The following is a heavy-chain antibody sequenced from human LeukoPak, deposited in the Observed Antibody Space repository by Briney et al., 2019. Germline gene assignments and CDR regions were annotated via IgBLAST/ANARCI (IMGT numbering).Heavy chain of an antibody. Sequence: SETLSLTCTVSGGSISNSYWSWIRQPPGEGLEWIAYIHSNGRTNYNPSLKSRVSISMDTSKNQFSLQLNSVTAAGTAVHYCARGAGWYEHWGQGTLVTVSS. CDR1: GGSISNSY. D-gene: IGHD4/OR15-4a*01. J-gene: IGHJ5*02. CDR2: IHSNGRT. V-gene: IGHV4-59*01. CDR3: ARGAGWYEH.